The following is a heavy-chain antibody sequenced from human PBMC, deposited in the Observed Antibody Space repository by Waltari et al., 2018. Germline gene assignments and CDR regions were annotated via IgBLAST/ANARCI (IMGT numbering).Heavy chain of an antibody. Sequence: EVQLVESGGGVVNPVGSVPIACATSRLTLSNEDRHWVRQAPGKGLEWVSYISSSGSTIYYAYSVKGRFTISRDNAKNSLYLQMNSLRAEDTAVYYCAREGIVDFDYWGQGTLVTVSS. D-gene: IGHD2-21*01. CDR2: ISSSGSTI. CDR3: AREGIVDFDY. V-gene: IGHV3-48*03. J-gene: IGHJ4*02. CDR1: RLTLSNED.